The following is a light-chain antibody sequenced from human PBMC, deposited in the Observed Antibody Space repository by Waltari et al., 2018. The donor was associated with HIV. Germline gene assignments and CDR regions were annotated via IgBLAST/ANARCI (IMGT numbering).Light chain of an antibody. Sequence: SALTQPASVSGSPGQSVTISCTGSSGDIGSYDLVSWYQQFPGQAPRLIIFDVTSRPSGVSQRFTGSKSGITASLTISGLQPEDAADYYCSAYESSNTPVLFGGGTKLTVL. CDR2: DVT. CDR1: SGDIGSYDL. CDR3: SAYESSNTPVL. J-gene: IGLJ2*01. V-gene: IGLV2-14*03.